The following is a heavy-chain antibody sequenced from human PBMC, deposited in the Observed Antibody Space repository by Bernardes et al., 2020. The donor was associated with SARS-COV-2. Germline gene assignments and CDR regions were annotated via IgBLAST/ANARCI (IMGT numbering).Heavy chain of an antibody. V-gene: IGHV3-30-3*01. D-gene: IGHD1-26*01. CDR1: GFTFSSYA. CDR3: ARGGGGSYGDAFDI. J-gene: IGHJ3*02. CDR2: ISYDGSNK. Sequence: GGSLRLSCAASGFTFSSYAMHWVRQAPGKGLEWVAVISYDGSNKYYADSVKGRFTISRDNSKNTLYLQMNSLRAEDTAVYYCARGGGGSYGDAFDIWGQGTMVTVSS.